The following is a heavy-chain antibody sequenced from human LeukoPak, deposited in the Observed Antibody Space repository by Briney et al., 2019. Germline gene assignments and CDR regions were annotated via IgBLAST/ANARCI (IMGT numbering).Heavy chain of an antibody. CDR2: IRSKASSYAT. Sequence: GGSLKLSCAASGFSFSGSAIHWVRQTSEKGLEWVGRIRSKASSYATGYGESVKGRLTISRDESRSTAYLQMNSLKTEDTAVYYCSRIQDWSNGVDWGQGTLVTVSS. D-gene: IGHD2-8*01. V-gene: IGHV3-73*01. CDR1: GFSFSGSA. CDR3: SRIQDWSNGVD. J-gene: IGHJ4*02.